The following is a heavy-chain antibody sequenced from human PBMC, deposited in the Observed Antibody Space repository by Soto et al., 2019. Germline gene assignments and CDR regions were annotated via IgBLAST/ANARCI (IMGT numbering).Heavy chain of an antibody. J-gene: IGHJ4*02. CDR1: GDSISSGGYS. CDR3: AGLLGELPLGGVFDY. Sequence: QLQLQESGSGLVKPSQTLSLTCAVSGDSISSGGYSWSWIRQPPGKGLEWIGYIYHSGSTYYNPSLKRRVTISVERSTNQFSRKLCSVTAADTAVYYCAGLLGELPLGGVFDYWGQGTLVTVSS. D-gene: IGHD3-16*02. V-gene: IGHV4-30-2*01. CDR2: IYHSGST.